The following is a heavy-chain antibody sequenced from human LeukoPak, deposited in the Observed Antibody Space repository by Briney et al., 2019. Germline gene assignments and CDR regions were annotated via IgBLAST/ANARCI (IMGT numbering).Heavy chain of an antibody. D-gene: IGHD3-10*01. CDR3: ARDLFSRRMNYYGSGSYFAY. CDR1: GYTFTGYY. CDR2: IHPKSGGT. J-gene: IGHJ4*02. Sequence: ASVKVSCKASGYTFTGYYMHWVRQAPGQGLEWMGWIHPKSGGTNYAQIFQGRVTMTTNASISTAYMELRSLGSDDTAVYYCARDLFSRRMNYYGSGSYFAYWGQGTLVAVSS. V-gene: IGHV1-2*02.